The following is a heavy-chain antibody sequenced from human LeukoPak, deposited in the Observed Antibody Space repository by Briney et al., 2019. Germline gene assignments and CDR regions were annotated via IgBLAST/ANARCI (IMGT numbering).Heavy chain of an antibody. D-gene: IGHD4-17*01. CDR3: ARGGLESYGDYERAFDI. V-gene: IGHV7-4-1*02. Sequence: GASVKVSCKASGYAFTSYAMNWVRQAPGQGLEWMGWINTNTGNPTYAQGFTGRFVFSLDTSVSTAYLQISSLKAEDTAVYYCARGGLESYGDYERAFDIWGQGTMVTVSS. CDR1: GYAFTSYA. CDR2: INTNTGNP. J-gene: IGHJ3*02.